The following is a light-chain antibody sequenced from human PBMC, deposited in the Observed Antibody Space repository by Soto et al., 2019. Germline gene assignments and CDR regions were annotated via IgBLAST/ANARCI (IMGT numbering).Light chain of an antibody. CDR2: EVS. CDR1: SSDVGGYNY. V-gene: IGLV2-14*01. Sequence: QSALTQPASVSGSPGQSITISSTGTSSDVGGYNYVSWYQQHPGKAPKLMIYEVSNRHSGVSNRFSGSKSGNTASLTISGLQAEDEADYYCSSYTSSSTPYVFGTGTKLTVL. J-gene: IGLJ1*01. CDR3: SSYTSSSTPYV.